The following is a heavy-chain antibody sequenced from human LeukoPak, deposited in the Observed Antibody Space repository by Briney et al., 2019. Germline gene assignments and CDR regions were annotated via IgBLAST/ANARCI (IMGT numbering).Heavy chain of an antibody. V-gene: IGHV4-34*01. D-gene: IGHD3-22*01. CDR3: ARGRSDYLRYYFDH. CDR1: GGSFSGYY. Sequence: SETLSLTCAVYGGSFSGYYWSWIRQPPGKGLEWIGEINHSGSTNYNPSLKSRVTISVDTSKNRFSLKLSSVTAADTAVYCCARGRSDYLRYYFDHWGQGTLVTVSS. J-gene: IGHJ4*02. CDR2: INHSGST.